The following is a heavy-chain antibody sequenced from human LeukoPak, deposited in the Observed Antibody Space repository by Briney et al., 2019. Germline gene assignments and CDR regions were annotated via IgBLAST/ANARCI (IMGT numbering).Heavy chain of an antibody. D-gene: IGHD3-22*01. J-gene: IGHJ3*02. CDR3: AREYFYDSSGYSDAFDI. CDR1: GFAFSNYG. CDR2: IWYDGSYK. V-gene: IGHV3-33*01. Sequence: GWSLRLSCSASGFAFSNYGVHWVRQAPGKGLEWVAVIWYDGSYKYYADSVKGRFTISRDNSKNTLYLQMNSLRAEDTAVYYCAREYFYDSSGYSDAFDIWGQGTMVTVSS.